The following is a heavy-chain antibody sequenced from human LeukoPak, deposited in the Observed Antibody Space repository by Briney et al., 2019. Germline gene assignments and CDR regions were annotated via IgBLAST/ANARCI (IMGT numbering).Heavy chain of an antibody. CDR1: GFTFNDYA. Sequence: GGSLRLSCAASGFTFNDYAMHWVRQAPGKGLEWVSGISWNSGSVGYADSVKGRFTISRDNSKNTLYLQMNSLRAEDTAVYYCAREGYYDSSGPFDYWGQGTLVTVSS. J-gene: IGHJ4*02. CDR3: AREGYYDSSGPFDY. D-gene: IGHD3-22*01. CDR2: ISWNSGSV. V-gene: IGHV3-9*01.